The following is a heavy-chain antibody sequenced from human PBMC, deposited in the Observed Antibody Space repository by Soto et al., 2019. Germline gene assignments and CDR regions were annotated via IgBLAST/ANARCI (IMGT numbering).Heavy chain of an antibody. CDR1: GGTFRTAA. Sequence: QVHLEQSGAEVKKPGSSVKVSCKASGGTFRTAAISWVRQAPGQGLEWLGGIMPVFRTPDYAQKFQGRVTITADESTSTAYMEVSGLRYDDTSVYYCARDNDLPQLGGNYYYILDVWSQGTTITVSS. V-gene: IGHV1-69*12. D-gene: IGHD2-8*01. CDR3: ARDNDLPQLGGNYYYILDV. J-gene: IGHJ6*02. CDR2: IMPVFRTP.